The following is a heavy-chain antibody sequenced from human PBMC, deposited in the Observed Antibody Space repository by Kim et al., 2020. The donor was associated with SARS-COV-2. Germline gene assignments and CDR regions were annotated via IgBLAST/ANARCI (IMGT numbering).Heavy chain of an antibody. J-gene: IGHJ4*02. D-gene: IGHD6-19*01. CDR3: SSGGPYSSGWYTYFDY. V-gene: IGHV3-49*02. Sequence: ASVKGRFTISRDDSKTIAYLQMNSLKLEDTAVYYCSSGGPYSSGWYTYFDYWGQGTLVTVSS.